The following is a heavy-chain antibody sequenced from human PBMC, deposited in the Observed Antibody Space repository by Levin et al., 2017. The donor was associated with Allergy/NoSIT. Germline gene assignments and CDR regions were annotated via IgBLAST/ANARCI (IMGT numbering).Heavy chain of an antibody. J-gene: IGHJ5*02. CDR1: GYTLTELS. V-gene: IGHV1-24*01. CDR2: FDPEDGET. CDR3: ATDKYNMVRGVINWFDP. Sequence: ASVKVSCKVSGYTLTELSMHWVRQAPGKGLEWMGGFDPEDGETIYAQKFQGRVTMTEDTSTDTAYMELSSLRSEDTAVYYCATDKYNMVRGVINWFDPWGQGTLVTVSS. D-gene: IGHD3-10*01.